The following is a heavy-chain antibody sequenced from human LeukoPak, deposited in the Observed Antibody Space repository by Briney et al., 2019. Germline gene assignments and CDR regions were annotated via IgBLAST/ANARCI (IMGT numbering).Heavy chain of an antibody. D-gene: IGHD1-7*01. CDR2: ISAYNGNT. CDR1: GYTFTSYG. Sequence: ASVKVSCKASGYTFTSYGISWVRQAPGQGLEWMGWISAYNGNTNYAQKLQGRVTMTTDTSTSTAYMELRSLRSDDTAVYYCARDRLRYNENYVADAFDIWGQGTMVTVSS. V-gene: IGHV1-18*01. CDR3: ARDRLRYNENYVADAFDI. J-gene: IGHJ3*02.